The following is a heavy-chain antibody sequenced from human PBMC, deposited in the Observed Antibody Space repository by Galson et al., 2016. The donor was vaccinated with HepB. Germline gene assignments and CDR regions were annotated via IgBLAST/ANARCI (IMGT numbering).Heavy chain of an antibody. V-gene: IGHV3-21*01. CDR1: GFTFRSFT. J-gene: IGHJ4*02. Sequence: SLRLSCAASGFTFRSFTMIWVRQAPGKGLEWVSTISTGSSYSYYADSVEGRFTISRNDAKNSLFLQVDSLRAEDTAVYYCARAFTTSWYALYYFDLWGRGTLVTVSS. CDR3: ARAFTTSWYALYYFDL. CDR2: ISTGSSYS. D-gene: IGHD2-2*01.